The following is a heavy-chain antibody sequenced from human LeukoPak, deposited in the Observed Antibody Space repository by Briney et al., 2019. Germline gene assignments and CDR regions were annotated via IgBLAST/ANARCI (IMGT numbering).Heavy chain of an antibody. V-gene: IGHV3-9*01. Sequence: RRSLRLSCAASGFTFEDYAMHCVRHAPREGLEWVSGISWISGSISYAESVKGGFTISTDNTKNSLYLQMNSLRAEDTALYYCAKDYKPDYYGSGSLQPHFDYWGQGTLVTVSS. D-gene: IGHD3-10*01. CDR1: GFTFEDYA. CDR3: AKDYKPDYYGSGSLQPHFDY. J-gene: IGHJ4*02. CDR2: ISWISGSI.